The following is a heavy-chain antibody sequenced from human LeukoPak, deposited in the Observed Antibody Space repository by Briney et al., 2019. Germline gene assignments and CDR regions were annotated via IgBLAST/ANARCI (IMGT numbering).Heavy chain of an antibody. J-gene: IGHJ6*04. Sequence: SVKVSCKASGFTFTSSAMQWVQQARGQRLEWIGWIVVGSGNTNYAQKFQERVTITRDMSTSTAYMELSSLRSEDTAVYYCAAAYTTSSWYYGMDVWGKGTTVTVSS. V-gene: IGHV1-58*02. CDR3: AAAYTTSSWYYGMDV. CDR1: GFTFTSSA. D-gene: IGHD6-13*01. CDR2: IVVGSGNT.